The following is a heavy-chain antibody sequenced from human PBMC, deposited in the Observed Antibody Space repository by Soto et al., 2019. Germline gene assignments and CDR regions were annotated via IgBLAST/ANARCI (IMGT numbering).Heavy chain of an antibody. CDR2: INPNSGGT. J-gene: IGHJ6*02. Sequence: QVQLVQSGAEVKKPGASVKVSCKASGYTFTGYYMHWVRQAPGQGLEWMGWINPNSGGTNYAQKFQGWVTMTRDTSISTAYMELSRLRSDDTAVYYCARDPYSSSPGDYYSMDVWGQGTTVTVSS. V-gene: IGHV1-2*04. CDR3: ARDPYSSSPGDYYSMDV. CDR1: GYTFTGYY. D-gene: IGHD6-6*01.